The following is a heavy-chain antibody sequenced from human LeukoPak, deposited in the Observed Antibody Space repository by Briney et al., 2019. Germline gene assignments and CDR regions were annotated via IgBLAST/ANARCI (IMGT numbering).Heavy chain of an antibody. CDR2: ITSTSTYI. D-gene: IGHD6-6*01. V-gene: IGHV3-21*01. J-gene: IGHJ6*02. Sequence: GGSLRLSCAASGFTFSSYNMNWVRQAPGKGLEWVSTITSTSTYIAYADSVEGRFTISRDNADNSLYLQMNSLRDDDTAVYYCAKERPHGMDVWGQGTSVTVSS. CDR1: GFTFSSYN. CDR3: AKERPHGMDV.